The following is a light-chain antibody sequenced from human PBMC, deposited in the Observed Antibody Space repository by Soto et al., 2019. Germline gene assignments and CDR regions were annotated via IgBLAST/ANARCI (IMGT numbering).Light chain of an antibody. CDR2: EVS. V-gene: IGLV2-14*01. CDR1: SSDIGNYDF. CDR3: RSFKASTSFIL. J-gene: IGLJ2*01. Sequence: QSVLTQPASVSGSPGQSITISCTGTSSDIGNYDFVSWYQQVPGTAPKAMIYEVSSRPSGVSNRFSGSKSGNTASLTICGLQAEDEAYYYCRSFKASTSFILFGGGTKLTVL.